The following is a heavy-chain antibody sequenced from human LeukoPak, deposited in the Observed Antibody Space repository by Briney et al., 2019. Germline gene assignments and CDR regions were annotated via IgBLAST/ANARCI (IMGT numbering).Heavy chain of an antibody. J-gene: IGHJ5*02. CDR3: ARELWAYSSGWYGSWFDP. D-gene: IGHD6-19*01. CDR1: GGSFSGYY. CDR2: INHSGST. V-gene: IGHV4-34*01. Sequence: PSETLSLTCAVYGGSFSGYYWSWIRQPPGKGLEWIGEINHSGSTNYNPSLKSRVTISVDTSKNQFSLKLSSVTAADTAVYYCARELWAYSSGWYGSWFDPWGQGTLVTVSS.